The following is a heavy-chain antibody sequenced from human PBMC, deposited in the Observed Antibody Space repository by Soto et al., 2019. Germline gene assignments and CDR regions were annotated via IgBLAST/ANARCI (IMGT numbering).Heavy chain of an antibody. CDR2: MNPNSGNT. Sequence: QVQLVQSGAEVKKPGASVKVSCKASGYTFTSYDINWVRQATGQGLVWMGWMNPNSGNTGYAQKFQGRVTMTRNTSISTDYMELSSLRSEDTAVYYCAGGITIFGVVSRGRGQGTLVTVSS. CDR1: GYTFTSYD. V-gene: IGHV1-8*01. D-gene: IGHD3-3*01. J-gene: IGHJ4*02. CDR3: AGGITIFGVVSRG.